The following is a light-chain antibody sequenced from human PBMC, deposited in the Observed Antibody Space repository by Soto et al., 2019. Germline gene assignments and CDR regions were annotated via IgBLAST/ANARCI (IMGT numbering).Light chain of an antibody. Sequence: DIVMTQSPATLSVSPGQRATLSCRASQSISSNLAWYQQKPGQAPRLLIFRASTRAAGIPGRFSGSGSGTESTLTIRMLQSGDAAVYYCHQYNNWPPVFSFGPGTNVDIK. CDR2: RAS. V-gene: IGKV3-15*01. CDR3: HQYNNWPPVFS. J-gene: IGKJ3*01. CDR1: QSISSN.